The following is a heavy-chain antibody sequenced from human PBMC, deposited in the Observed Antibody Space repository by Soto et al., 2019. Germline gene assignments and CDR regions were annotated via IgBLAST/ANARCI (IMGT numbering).Heavy chain of an antibody. J-gene: IGHJ4*02. Sequence: SETLSLTCTVSGGSISSRYYWGWIRQSPGKGLEWIANIYYSGSTYYNPSLKSRVTISVDTSKNQFSLTLNSVTAADTSVYYCARLFYDSSGFDSWGQGTLGTVS. V-gene: IGHV4-39*01. CDR3: ARLFYDSSGFDS. CDR2: IYYSGST. D-gene: IGHD3-22*01. CDR1: GGSISSRYY.